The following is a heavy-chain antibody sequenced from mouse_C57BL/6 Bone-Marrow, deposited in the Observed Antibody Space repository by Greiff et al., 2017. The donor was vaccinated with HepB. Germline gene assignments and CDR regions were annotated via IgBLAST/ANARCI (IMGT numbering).Heavy chain of an antibody. CDR2: IDPNSGGT. V-gene: IGHV1-72*01. D-gene: IGHD2-3*01. CDR1: GYTFTSYW. J-gene: IGHJ4*01. Sequence: QVQLQQPGAELVKPGASVKLSCKASGYTFTSYWMHWVKQRPGRGLEWIGRIDPNSGGTKYNEKFKSKATLTVDKPSSTAYMQLSSLTSEDSAVYYCAGRCYDGYYGAMDYWGQGTSVTVSS. CDR3: AGRCYDGYYGAMDY.